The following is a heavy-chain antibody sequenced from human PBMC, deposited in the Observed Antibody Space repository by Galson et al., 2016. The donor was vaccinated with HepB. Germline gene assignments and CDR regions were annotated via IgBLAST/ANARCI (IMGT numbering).Heavy chain of an antibody. J-gene: IGHJ4*02. CDR2: ISGSGYII. CDR3: AREGAYSGNDFGGGFDF. Sequence: SLRLSCAASGFTFNSHKMQWVRQAPGKGLEWLSDISGSGYIIQYADSVKSRFTTSRDNAKNSLFLQMNSLRDEDTAVYYCAREGAYSGNDFGGGFDFWGQGTLVTVSS. V-gene: IGHV3-48*02. D-gene: IGHD5-12*01. CDR1: GFTFNSHK.